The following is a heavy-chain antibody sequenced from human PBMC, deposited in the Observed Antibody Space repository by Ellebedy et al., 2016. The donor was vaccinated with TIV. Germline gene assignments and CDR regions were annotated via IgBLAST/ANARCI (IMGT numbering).Heavy chain of an antibody. CDR2: ISYDGSNK. CDR1: GFTFSSYA. J-gene: IGHJ4*02. V-gene: IGHV3-30-3*01. D-gene: IGHD3-10*01. Sequence: GGSLRLXXAASGFTFSSYAMHWVRQAPGKGLEWVAVISYDGSNKYYADSVKGRFTISGDNSKNTLYLQMNSLRAEDTAVYYCARDATTYYYGSGSLGYFDYWGQGTLVTVSS. CDR3: ARDATTYYYGSGSLGYFDY.